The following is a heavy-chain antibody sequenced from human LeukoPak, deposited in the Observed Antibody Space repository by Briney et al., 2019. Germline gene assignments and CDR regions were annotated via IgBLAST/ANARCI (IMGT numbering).Heavy chain of an antibody. D-gene: IGHD3-9*01. Sequence: GGSLRLPCAASGFTFSSYAMSWVRQAPGKGLEWVSAISGSGGSTYHADSVKGRFTISRDNSKNTLYLQMNSLRAEDTAVYYCAKDLSYFDWLPYYFDYWGQGTLVTVSS. CDR1: GFTFSSYA. CDR2: ISGSGGST. CDR3: AKDLSYFDWLPYYFDY. J-gene: IGHJ4*02. V-gene: IGHV3-23*01.